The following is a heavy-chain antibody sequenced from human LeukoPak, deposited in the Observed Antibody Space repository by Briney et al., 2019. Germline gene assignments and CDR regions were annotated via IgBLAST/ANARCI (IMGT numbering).Heavy chain of an antibody. CDR3: AKGAEVVVPAAISFNYFDY. D-gene: IGHD2-2*01. Sequence: PGGSLRLSCAASGFTFSSYGMHWVRQAPGKGLEWVAFIRYDGSNKYYADSVKGRFTISRDNSKNTLYLQMNSLRAEDTAVYYCAKGAEVVVPAAISFNYFDYWGQGTLVTVSS. J-gene: IGHJ4*02. V-gene: IGHV3-30*02. CDR1: GFTFSSYG. CDR2: IRYDGSNK.